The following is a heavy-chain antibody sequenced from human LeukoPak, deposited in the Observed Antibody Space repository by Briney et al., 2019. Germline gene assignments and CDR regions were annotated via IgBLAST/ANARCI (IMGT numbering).Heavy chain of an antibody. Sequence: ASVKVSCKASGYTFTSYDINWVRQATGQGLEWMGWINPNSGNTGYAQKFQGRVTMTRNTSISTAYMELSSLRSEDTAVYYCARVIQLDYYYYYYMDVWGKGTTVTVSS. D-gene: IGHD4-11*01. V-gene: IGHV1-8*01. CDR1: GYTFTSYD. CDR3: ARVIQLDYYYYYYMDV. J-gene: IGHJ6*03. CDR2: INPNSGNT.